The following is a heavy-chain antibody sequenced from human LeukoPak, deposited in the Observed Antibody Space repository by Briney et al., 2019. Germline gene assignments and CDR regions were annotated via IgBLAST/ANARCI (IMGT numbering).Heavy chain of an antibody. CDR2: IYSGGST. J-gene: IGHJ4*02. D-gene: IGHD1-26*01. V-gene: IGHV3-53*01. Sequence: GGSLRLSCAASGFTVSSNYMSWVRQAPGKGLEWVSVIYSGGSTYYADSVKGRFTISRDNSKNTLHLQMNSLRAEDTAVYYCARESIVGATTVWGQGTLVTVSS. CDR1: GFTVSSNY. CDR3: ARESIVGATTV.